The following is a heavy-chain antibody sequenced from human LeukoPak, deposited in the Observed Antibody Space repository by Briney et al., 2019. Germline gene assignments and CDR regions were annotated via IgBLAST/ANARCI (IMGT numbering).Heavy chain of an antibody. J-gene: IGHJ6*02. D-gene: IGHD3-3*01. Sequence: SVKVSCKASGGTFSSYAISWVRQAPGQGLEWMGGIIPIFGTANYAQKFQGRVTITADESTSTAYMELSSLRSEDTAVYYCARDRSGSYGMDVWGQGTTVTVSS. CDR3: ARDRSGSYGMDV. V-gene: IGHV1-69*01. CDR1: GGTFSSYA. CDR2: IIPIFGTA.